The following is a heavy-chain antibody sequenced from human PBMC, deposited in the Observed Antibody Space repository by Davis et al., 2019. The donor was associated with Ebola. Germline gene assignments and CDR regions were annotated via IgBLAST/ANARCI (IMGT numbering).Heavy chain of an antibody. D-gene: IGHD3-16*01. J-gene: IGHJ4*02. V-gene: IGHV4-38-2*01. CDR1: GYSINSGYY. CDR3: ARFGHGAY. CDR2: IHNSGTT. Sequence: PSETLSLTCAASGYSINSGYYWGWIRQPPGKGLEWIGSIHNSGTTNYNPSLKSRVTISVDTSRNQFSLNLSSVTAADTAVYFCARFGHGAYWGQGTLVTVSS.